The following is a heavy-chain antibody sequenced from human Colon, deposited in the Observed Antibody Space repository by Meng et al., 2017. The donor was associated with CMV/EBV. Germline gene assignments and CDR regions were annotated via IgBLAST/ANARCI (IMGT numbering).Heavy chain of an antibody. Sequence: ASVTVSCKASGYPFTGYYLHWVRQAPGQGLEWMGWINPHSGGTTYALKFQGRVTMTRDTSVSTAYMELSRLRPDDTADYYCASGRLQWLLSRWGQGTLVTVSS. CDR3: ASGRLQWLLSR. V-gene: IGHV1-2*02. D-gene: IGHD3-3*01. CDR2: INPHSGGT. CDR1: GYPFTGYY. J-gene: IGHJ4*02.